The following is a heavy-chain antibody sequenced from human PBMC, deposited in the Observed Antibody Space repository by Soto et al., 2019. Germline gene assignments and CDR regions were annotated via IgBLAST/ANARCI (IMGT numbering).Heavy chain of an antibody. V-gene: IGHV4-34*01. J-gene: IGHJ4*02. Sequence: QVQLQQWGAGLLKPSETLSLTCAVYGGSFSGYYWSWILQPPGKGLEWIGELNHSGSTNYNPSLKSRVTISVDTSKIQFTMQLSSVTAADTAVYYCARGKARVFYDLLTGYYTPHDQIDYWGQGTLVTVSS. D-gene: IGHD3-9*01. CDR3: ARGKARVFYDLLTGYYTPHDQIDY. CDR2: LNHSGST. CDR1: GGSFSGYY.